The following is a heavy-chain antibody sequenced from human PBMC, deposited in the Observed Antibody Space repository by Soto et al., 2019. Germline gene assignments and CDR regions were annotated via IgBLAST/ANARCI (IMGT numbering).Heavy chain of an antibody. D-gene: IGHD4-17*01. J-gene: IGHJ3*02. CDR3: ARDIDYGDSFEAFDI. V-gene: IGHV4-61*01. CDR2: IYYSGST. CDR1: GGSVSSGSYY. Sequence: SETLSLTCTVSGGSVSSGSYYWSWIRQPPGKGLEWIGYIYYSGSTNYNPSLKSRVTISVDTSKNQFSLKLSSVTAADTAVYYCARDIDYGDSFEAFDIWGQGTMVTVSS.